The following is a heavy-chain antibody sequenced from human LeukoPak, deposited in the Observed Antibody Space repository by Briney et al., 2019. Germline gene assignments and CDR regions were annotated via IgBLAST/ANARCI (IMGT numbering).Heavy chain of an antibody. J-gene: IGHJ4*02. Sequence: GGSLRLSCAASGFTFDDYAMHWVRQAPGKGLEWVSGISWNSGSIGYADSVKGRFTISRDNAKDSLYLQMNSLRAEDTALYHCATYDILTGYPNWGQGTLVTVSS. V-gene: IGHV3-9*01. CDR1: GFTFDDYA. CDR3: ATYDILTGYPN. D-gene: IGHD3-9*01. CDR2: ISWNSGSI.